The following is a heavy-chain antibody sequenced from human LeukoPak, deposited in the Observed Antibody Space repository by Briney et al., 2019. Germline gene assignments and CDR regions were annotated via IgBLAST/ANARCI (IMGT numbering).Heavy chain of an antibody. CDR1: GFSLSATGVG. Sequence: GSGPALVKPTQTLTVTCTFSGFSLSATGVGVGWIRQPPGKALEWLAFIYWDDDKRYNPSLKSRLTITKDTSKNQVVLTVTNMDPVDTATYYCVHRPKRHTTTWNGEFSDYWGQGALVTVSS. CDR2: IYWDDDK. D-gene: IGHD2-8*01. J-gene: IGHJ4*02. V-gene: IGHV2-5*02. CDR3: VHRPKRHTTTWNGEFSDY.